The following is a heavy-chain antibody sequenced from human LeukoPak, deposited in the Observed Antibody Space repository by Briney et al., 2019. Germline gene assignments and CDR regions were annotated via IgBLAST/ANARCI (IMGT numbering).Heavy chain of an antibody. Sequence: WASVKVSCKASGYTFTGYYMHWVRQAPGQGLEWMGWINPNSGGTNYAQKFQGRVTMTRDTSISTAYMELSRLRSDDTAVYYCARDSGQWLVRTDYFDYWGQGTLVTVSS. V-gene: IGHV1-2*02. CDR1: GYTFTGYY. CDR2: INPNSGGT. J-gene: IGHJ4*02. CDR3: ARDSGQWLVRTDYFDY. D-gene: IGHD6-19*01.